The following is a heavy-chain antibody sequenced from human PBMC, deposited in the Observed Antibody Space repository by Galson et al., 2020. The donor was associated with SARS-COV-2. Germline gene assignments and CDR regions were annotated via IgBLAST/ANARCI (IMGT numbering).Heavy chain of an antibody. J-gene: IGHJ4*02. V-gene: IGHV3-30-3*01. D-gene: IGHD4-17*01. CDR1: GFTFSSYA. Sequence: SCAASGFTFSSYAMHWVRQAPGKGLEWVAVISYDGSNKYYADSVKGRFTISRDNSKNTLYLQMNSLRAEDTAVYYCARGVTTVTTFPLGYWGQGTLVTVSS. CDR2: ISYDGSNK. CDR3: ARGVTTVTTFPLGY.